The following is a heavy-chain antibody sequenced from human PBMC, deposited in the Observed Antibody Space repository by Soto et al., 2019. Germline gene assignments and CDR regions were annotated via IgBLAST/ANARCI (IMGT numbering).Heavy chain of an antibody. CDR2: ISYDGSNK. Sequence: QVQLVESGGGVVQPGRSLRLSCAASGFTFSSYGMHWVRQAPGKGLEWVAVISYDGSNKYYADSVKGRFTISRDNSKNTLYLQMNSLRAEDTAVYYCAKAPYHGYELDYWGQGTLVTVSS. J-gene: IGHJ4*02. D-gene: IGHD5-12*01. V-gene: IGHV3-30*18. CDR3: AKAPYHGYELDY. CDR1: GFTFSSYG.